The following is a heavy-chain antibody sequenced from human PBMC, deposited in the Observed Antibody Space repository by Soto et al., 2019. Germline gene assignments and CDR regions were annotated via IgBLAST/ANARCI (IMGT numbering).Heavy chain of an antibody. J-gene: IGHJ4*02. Sequence: QVQLVESGGGVVQPGRSLRLSCAASRFTFSSYGMHWVRQAPGKGLEWVAVISYDGSNKYYADSVKGRFTISRDNSKNTLYLQMNSLRAEDTAVYYCAKEHLIAVAGSCFDYWGQGTLVTVSS. V-gene: IGHV3-30*18. CDR3: AKEHLIAVAGSCFDY. CDR1: RFTFSSYG. CDR2: ISYDGSNK. D-gene: IGHD6-19*01.